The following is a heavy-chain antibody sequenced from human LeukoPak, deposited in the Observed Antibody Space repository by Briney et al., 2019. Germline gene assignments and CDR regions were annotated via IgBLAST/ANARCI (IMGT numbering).Heavy chain of an antibody. CDR2: IYYSGST. V-gene: IGHV4-59*01. CDR3: ARQATFGYAYAYYFDL. Sequence: SETLSLTCTVSGGSISSYYWSWIRQPPGKGLEWIGYIYYSGSTNYNPSLKSRVIISVDTSKNQFSLKLSSVTAADTAVYFCARQATFGYAYAYYFDLWGQGTLVTVSS. D-gene: IGHD3-16*01. CDR1: GGSISSYY. J-gene: IGHJ4*02.